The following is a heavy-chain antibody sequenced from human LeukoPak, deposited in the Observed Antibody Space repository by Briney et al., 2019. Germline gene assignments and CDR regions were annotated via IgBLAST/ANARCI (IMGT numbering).Heavy chain of an antibody. D-gene: IGHD2-21*02. V-gene: IGHV1-69*06. Sequence: HGASVKVSCKASGGTFSSYAISWVRQAPGQGLEWMGGIIPIFGTANYAQKFQGRVTITADKSTSTAYMELSSLRSEDTAVYYCAREKVTTAAFDIWGQGTMVTVSS. CDR3: AREKVTTAAFDI. CDR2: IIPIFGTA. J-gene: IGHJ3*02. CDR1: GGTFSSYA.